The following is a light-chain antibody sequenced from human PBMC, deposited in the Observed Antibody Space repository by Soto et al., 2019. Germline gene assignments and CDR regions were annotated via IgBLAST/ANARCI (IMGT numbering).Light chain of an antibody. Sequence: EIVLTQSPGTLSLSPGERATLSCRASQSVSDSYLAWYQQKPGQAPRLLIYASSRATGIPDRFSGSGSGTDFTLTISRLEPEDFAVYYCQHYGTSALFGPGTKSGYQT. J-gene: IGKJ3*01. V-gene: IGKV3-20*01. CDR2: AS. CDR3: QHYGTSAL. CDR1: QSVSDSY.